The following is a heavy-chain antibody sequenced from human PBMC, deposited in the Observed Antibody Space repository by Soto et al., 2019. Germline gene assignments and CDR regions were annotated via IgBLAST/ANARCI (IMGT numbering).Heavy chain of an antibody. CDR3: ARDTETSHIYT. D-gene: IGHD5-18*01. Sequence: PSETLSLTCAVYGGSFSGYYWTWIRQPPGTGLEWIGEINHSGSTNYNPSLKSRVTISVDTSKNQFSLKLTSVTAADTAVYYCARDTETSHIYTWSQGNVLTISS. V-gene: IGHV4-34*01. J-gene: IGHJ4*02. CDR2: INHSGST. CDR1: GGSFSGYY.